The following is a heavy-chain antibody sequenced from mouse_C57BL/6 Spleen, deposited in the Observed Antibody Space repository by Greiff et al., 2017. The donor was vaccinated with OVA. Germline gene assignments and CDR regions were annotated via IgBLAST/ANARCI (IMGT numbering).Heavy chain of an antibody. V-gene: IGHV5-4*03. Sequence: DVMLVESGGGLVKPGGSLKLSCAASGFTFSSYAMSWVRQTPEKRLEWVATISDGGSYTYYPDNVKGRFTISRDNAKNNLYLQMSHLKSEDTAMYYCARKIDYDGFDYWGQGTTLTVSS. CDR2: ISDGGSYT. J-gene: IGHJ2*01. CDR3: ARKIDYDGFDY. D-gene: IGHD2-4*01. CDR1: GFTFSSYA.